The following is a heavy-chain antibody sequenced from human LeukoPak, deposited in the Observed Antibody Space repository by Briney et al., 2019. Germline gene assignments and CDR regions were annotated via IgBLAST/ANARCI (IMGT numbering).Heavy chain of an antibody. Sequence: LGESLKISCKASGYTFTRNWIGWVRQMSGKGLEWMGIIYPDDSDTRYSPSFQGQVTISADKSISTAYLQWSSLQASDTATYYCARLDGAAASFSRYWGQGTLVTVSS. D-gene: IGHD6-13*01. J-gene: IGHJ4*02. CDR3: ARLDGAAASFSRY. V-gene: IGHV5-51*01. CDR1: GYTFTRNW. CDR2: IYPDDSDT.